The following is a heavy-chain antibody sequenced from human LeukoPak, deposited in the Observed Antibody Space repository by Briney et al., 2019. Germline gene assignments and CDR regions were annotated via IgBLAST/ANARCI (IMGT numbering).Heavy chain of an antibody. CDR2: IIPILGIA. J-gene: IGHJ6*03. D-gene: IGHD3-3*01. Sequence: SVKVSCKASGGTFSSYTISWVRQAPGQGLEWMGRIIPILGIANYAQKFQGRVTITADKSTSTAYMELSSLRSEDTAVYYCAREGGGLRFLEWLHNYYYYYMDVWGEGTTVTVSS. CDR3: AREGGGLRFLEWLHNYYYYYMDV. CDR1: GGTFSSYT. V-gene: IGHV1-69*04.